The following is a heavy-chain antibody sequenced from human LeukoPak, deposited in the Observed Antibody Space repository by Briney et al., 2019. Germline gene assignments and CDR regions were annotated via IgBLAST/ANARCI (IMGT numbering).Heavy chain of an antibody. Sequence: SGGSLRLSSAASGFTFSRFPMHWVRQAPGKGLEWVAHISSDGSDKKYADSVKGRFTMSRDNSMNTLYLQMHSLRVEDTAVYYCARDYPADHWGQGTLVTVSS. CDR3: ARDYPADH. CDR2: ISSDGSDK. J-gene: IGHJ4*02. V-gene: IGHV3-30-3*01. CDR1: GFTFSRFP.